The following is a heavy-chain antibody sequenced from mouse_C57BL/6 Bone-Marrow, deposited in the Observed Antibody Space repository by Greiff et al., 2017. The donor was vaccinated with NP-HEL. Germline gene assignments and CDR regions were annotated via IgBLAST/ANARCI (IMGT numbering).Heavy chain of an antibody. Sequence: QVQLQQSGAELVRPGASVTLSCKASGYTFTDYEMHWVKQTPVHGLEWIGAIDPETGGTAYNQKFKGKAILTADKSSSTAYMELRSLTSEDSAVYYCTRWDPLYDVGDYWGQGTTLTVSS. J-gene: IGHJ2*01. CDR2: IDPETGGT. CDR1: GYTFTDYE. CDR3: TRWDPLYDVGDY. V-gene: IGHV1-15*01. D-gene: IGHD2-12*01.